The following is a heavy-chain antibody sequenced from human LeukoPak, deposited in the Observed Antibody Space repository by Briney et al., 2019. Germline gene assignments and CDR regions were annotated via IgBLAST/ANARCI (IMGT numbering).Heavy chain of an antibody. Sequence: GASVKVSCKASGYTFNNYIIDWGRQAPGQGLEWMSWISAYNGDTKYAQKFQGRVTLTTDTSTSTAYMELRSLISDDTAVYYCARVITYDSSSHYHSDYWGQGTLVTVPS. CDR2: ISAYNGDT. J-gene: IGHJ4*02. D-gene: IGHD3-22*01. CDR1: GYTFNNYI. CDR3: ARVITYDSSSHYHSDY. V-gene: IGHV1-18*01.